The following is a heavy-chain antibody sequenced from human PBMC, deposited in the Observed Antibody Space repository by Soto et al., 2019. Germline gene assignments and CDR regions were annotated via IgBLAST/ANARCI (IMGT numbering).Heavy chain of an antibody. V-gene: IGHV4-59*08. J-gene: IGHJ1*01. CDR3: ARHGGGIASWFPN. CDR1: GDSIRSYY. Sequence: SETLSLTCTVSGDSIRSYYWSWIRQPPGKGLEWIGHMYHSGSTNYNPSLKSRVTILVDTSKNQFSLNLNSVTAADTAVYYCARHGGGIASWFPNWAQGTLVTVS. D-gene: IGHD3-16*02. CDR2: MYHSGST.